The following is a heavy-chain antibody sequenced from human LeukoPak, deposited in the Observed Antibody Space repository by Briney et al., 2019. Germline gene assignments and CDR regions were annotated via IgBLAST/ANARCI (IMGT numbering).Heavy chain of an antibody. CDR3: ARQRWLQYAFDI. D-gene: IGHD5-24*01. J-gene: IGHJ3*02. V-gene: IGHV1-69*06. Sequence: ASVKVSCKASGGTFSSYAISWVRQAPGQGLEWMGGIIPIFGTANYAQKFQGRVTITADKSTSTAYMELSSLRSEDTAVYYCARQRWLQYAFDIWGQGTMVTVSS. CDR2: IIPIFGTA. CDR1: GGTFSSYA.